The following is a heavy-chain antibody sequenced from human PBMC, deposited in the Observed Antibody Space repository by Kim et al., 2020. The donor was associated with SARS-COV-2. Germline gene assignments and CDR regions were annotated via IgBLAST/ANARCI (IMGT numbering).Heavy chain of an antibody. D-gene: IGHD3-22*01. CDR3: AKEGSLDDMTV. CDR2: ISSTGDRT. V-gene: IGHV3-23*01. J-gene: IGHJ6*04. CDR1: GFPLSTNA. Sequence: GGSLRLSCAVSGFPLSTNAMNWVRQAPGKGLEWVSSISSTGDRTYYADSVKGRFTISRDNSKKTLSLQMSSLRAEDSAVYYCAKEGSLDDMTVWGKGTTVTVSS.